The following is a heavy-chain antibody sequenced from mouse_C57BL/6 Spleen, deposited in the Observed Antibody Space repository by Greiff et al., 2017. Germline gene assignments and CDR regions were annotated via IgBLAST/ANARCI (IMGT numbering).Heavy chain of an antibody. Sequence: QVQLQQPGAELVKPGASVKMSCKASGYTFTSYWITWVKQRPGQGLEWIGDIYPGSGSTNYNEKFKSKATLAVDPSSSTAYRQLSSLTSEDSAVYYCARWDDGLYEGFAYWGQGTLVTVSA. CDR3: ARWDDGLYEGFAY. CDR2: IYPGSGST. V-gene: IGHV1-55*01. CDR1: GYTFTSYW. J-gene: IGHJ3*01. D-gene: IGHD2-3*01.